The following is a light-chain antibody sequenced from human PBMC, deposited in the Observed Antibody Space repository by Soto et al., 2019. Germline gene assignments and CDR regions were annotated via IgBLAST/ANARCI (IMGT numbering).Light chain of an antibody. J-gene: IGKJ2*01. CDR1: QGISSY. CDR3: QQINSYPYT. V-gene: IGKV1-9*01. Sequence: IQLTQSPSSLSASVGDRVTITCRASQGISSYLAWYQQKPVKAPKLLIYAASTLQSGVPSRFSGSVSGTDFTLTISSLQPEDCATYYCQQINSYPYTFGQGTKLEI. CDR2: AAS.